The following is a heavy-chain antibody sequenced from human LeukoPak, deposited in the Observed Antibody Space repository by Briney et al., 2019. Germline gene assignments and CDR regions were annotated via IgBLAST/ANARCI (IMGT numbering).Heavy chain of an antibody. CDR3: ARDDARSDFWSGYYGYAFDI. CDR2: ISSSSSYI. V-gene: IGHV3-21*01. CDR1: GFTFSSYS. J-gene: IGHJ3*02. D-gene: IGHD3-3*01. Sequence: GGSLRLSCAASGFTFSSYSMNWVRQAPGKGLKWVSSISSSSSYIYYADSVKGRFTISRDNAKNSLYLQMNSLRAEDTAVYYCARDDARSDFWSGYYGYAFDIWGQGTMVTVSS.